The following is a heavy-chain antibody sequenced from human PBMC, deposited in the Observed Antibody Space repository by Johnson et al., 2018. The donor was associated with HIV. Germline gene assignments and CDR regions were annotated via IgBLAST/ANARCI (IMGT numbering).Heavy chain of an antibody. Sequence: QVQLVESGGGVVQPGRSLRLSCAASGFTFSSYAMHWVRQAPGKGLEWVSAISSSGSTIYYADSVKGRFTISRDNSKKTLYLQMNSLRAEGTAVDYCARKRCGGDCYSWVDDAFDIWGQGTMVTVSS. CDR3: ARKRCGGDCYSWVDDAFDI. J-gene: IGHJ3*02. V-gene: IGHV3-NL1*01. CDR2: ISSSGSTI. D-gene: IGHD2-21*02. CDR1: GFTFSSYA.